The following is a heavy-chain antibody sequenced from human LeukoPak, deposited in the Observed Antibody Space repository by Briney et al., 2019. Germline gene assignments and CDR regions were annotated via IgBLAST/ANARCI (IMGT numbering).Heavy chain of an antibody. CDR1: GGSFSGYY. D-gene: IGHD4-11*01. CDR3: ARGVTVTTTYYYYYMDV. CDR2: INHSGST. J-gene: IGHJ6*03. Sequence: PSETLSLTSAVYGGSFSGYYWSWIRQPPGKGLEWIGEINHSGSTNYNPSLKSRVTISVDTSKNQFSLKLSSVTAADTAVYYCARGVTVTTTYYYYYMDVWGKGTTVTVSS. V-gene: IGHV4-34*01.